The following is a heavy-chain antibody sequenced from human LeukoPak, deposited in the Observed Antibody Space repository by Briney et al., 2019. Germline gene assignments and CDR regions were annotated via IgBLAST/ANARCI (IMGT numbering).Heavy chain of an antibody. CDR3: AKDRCSNGIGCYYYYMDV. V-gene: IGHV3-30*02. CDR2: IQNDGSNE. D-gene: IGHD2-8*01. J-gene: IGHJ6*03. Sequence: PGGSLRLSCAASGFTFSNAWMSWVRQAPGKGLEWVAYIQNDGSNEQYADSVKGRFSISRDSSKNILYLQMNSLRAEDTAVYYCAKDRCSNGIGCYYYYMDVWGKGTTVTISS. CDR1: GFTFSNAW.